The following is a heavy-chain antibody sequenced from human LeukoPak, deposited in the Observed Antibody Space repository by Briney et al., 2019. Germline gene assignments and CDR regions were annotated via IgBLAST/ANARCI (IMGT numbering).Heavy chain of an antibody. CDR1: GFTLDDYA. J-gene: IGHJ5*02. D-gene: IGHD1-26*01. CDR3: AKGVRSGTYYNCFDP. CDR2: ISGDGDST. V-gene: IGHV3-43*02. Sequence: GGSLRLSCVASGFTLDDYALHWVRQAPGKGLEWISLISGDGDSTDYADSVKGRFTISRDNSKNSLYLQMSSLRAEDTALYYCAKGVRSGTYYNCFDPWGQGTLVTVSS.